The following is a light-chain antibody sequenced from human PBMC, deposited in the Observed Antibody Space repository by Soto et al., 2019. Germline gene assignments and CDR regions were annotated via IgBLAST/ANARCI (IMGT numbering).Light chain of an antibody. J-gene: IGKJ3*01. V-gene: IGKV3-20*01. CDR2: GAS. CDR3: QQYGSVFP. CDR1: QSVSSSY. Sequence: EIVLTQSPGTLSLSPGERATLSCRASQSVSSSYLAWYQQKPGQAPRLLIYGASSRATGIPDRFSGSGSGTDFTLTISRLEPEDFAVYYCQQYGSVFPFGPGTKVDIK.